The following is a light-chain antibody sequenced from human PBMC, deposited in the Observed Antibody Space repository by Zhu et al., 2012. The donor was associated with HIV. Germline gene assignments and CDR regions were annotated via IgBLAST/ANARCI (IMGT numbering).Light chain of an antibody. CDR1: QSVRSF. CDR2: DAS. J-gene: IGKJ4*01. Sequence: IVLTQSPATLSLSPGERATVSCRASQSVRSFLAWYQQKPGQAPRLLIYDASKRAAGIPPRFSGSGSGRDFTLTISSLEPEDFAVYYCQQRVNWPLTFGGGTKVEIK. V-gene: IGKV3-11*02. CDR3: QQRVNWPLT.